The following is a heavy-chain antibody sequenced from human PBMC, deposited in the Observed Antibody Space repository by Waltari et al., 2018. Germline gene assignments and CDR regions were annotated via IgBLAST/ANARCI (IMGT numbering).Heavy chain of an antibody. CDR1: GFTFSIYW. J-gene: IGHJ4*02. CDR2: INRDGSEK. CDR3: ARYSGNYGGFDY. V-gene: IGHV3-7*01. D-gene: IGHD1-26*01. Sequence: EVQLVESGGGLVQPGGSLRLSCAASGFTFSIYWRSWVRQAPGKCLEWVSNINRDGSEKYYVDSVKGRFTISRDNAKNSLYLQMNSLRADDTAVYYCARYSGNYGGFDYWGQGTLVTVSS.